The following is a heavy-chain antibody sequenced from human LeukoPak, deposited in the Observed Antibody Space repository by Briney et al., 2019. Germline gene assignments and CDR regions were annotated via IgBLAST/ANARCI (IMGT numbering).Heavy chain of an antibody. D-gene: IGHD4-17*01. V-gene: IGHV4-59*08. CDR2: IYYSGSTYYSGST. CDR1: GGSISSHF. Sequence: NPSETLSLTCTVSGGSISSHFWSWIRQPPGKGLEWIAYIYYSGSTYYSGSTDDNPSLKSRVTISVDPSKKQFSLKLSSVTAGDTAVYYCARQTMTTADAFDIWGQGTMVTVSS. CDR3: ARQTMTTADAFDI. J-gene: IGHJ3*02.